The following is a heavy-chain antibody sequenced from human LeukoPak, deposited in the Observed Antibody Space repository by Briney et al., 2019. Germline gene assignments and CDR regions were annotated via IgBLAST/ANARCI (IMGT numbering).Heavy chain of an antibody. Sequence: SQTLSLTCTVSGGSISSGNYYWSWIRQPAGKGLEWIGRIYSSGSTNYNPSLKSRVTISVDTSKNEFSLKLSSVTAADTAVYYCARAVGQWLANGYYYYMDVWGKGTTVTVSS. CDR1: GGSISSGNYY. V-gene: IGHV4-61*02. CDR2: IYSSGST. D-gene: IGHD6-19*01. CDR3: ARAVGQWLANGYYYYMDV. J-gene: IGHJ6*03.